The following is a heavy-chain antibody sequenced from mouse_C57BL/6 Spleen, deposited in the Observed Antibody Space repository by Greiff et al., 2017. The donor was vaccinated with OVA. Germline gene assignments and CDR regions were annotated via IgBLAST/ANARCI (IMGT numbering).Heavy chain of an antibody. CDR2: IWRGGST. D-gene: IGHD1-1*01. V-gene: IGHV2-2*01. CDR3: ARNNGSSYDWYFDV. J-gene: IGHJ1*03. Sequence: QVQLQQSGPGLVQPSQSLSITCTVSGFSLTSYGVHWVRQSPGQGLEWLGVIWRGGSTDYNAAFISRLSISKDNSKGQVFFKMNRLQADDTAIYYCARNNGSSYDWYFDVWGTGTTVTVSS. CDR1: GFSLTSYG.